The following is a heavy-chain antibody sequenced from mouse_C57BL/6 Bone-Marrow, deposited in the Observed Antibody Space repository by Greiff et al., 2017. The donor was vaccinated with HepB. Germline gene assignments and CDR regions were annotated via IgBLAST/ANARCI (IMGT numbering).Heavy chain of an antibody. CDR3: ARPYDYGSSLPYAMDY. J-gene: IGHJ4*01. Sequence: QVQLQQPGAELVKPGASVKMSCKASGYTFTSYWITWVKQRPGQGLEWIGDIYPGSGSTNYNEKFKSKATLTVDTSSSTAYMPLSSLTSEDSAVYYWARPYDYGSSLPYAMDYWGQGTSVTVSS. V-gene: IGHV1-55*01. CDR2: IYPGSGST. CDR1: GYTFTSYW. D-gene: IGHD1-1*01.